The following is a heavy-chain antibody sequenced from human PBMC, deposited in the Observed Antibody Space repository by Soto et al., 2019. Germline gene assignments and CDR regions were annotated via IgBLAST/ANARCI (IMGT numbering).Heavy chain of an antibody. CDR1: GLSFSTYE. J-gene: IGHJ4*02. D-gene: IGHD2-21*02. V-gene: IGHV3-48*03. CDR2: ISTSANTM. Sequence: SLRLSCAASGLSFSTYEMNWFRQAPGKGLEWVSYISTSANTMEYADSVKGRFTISRDNAKNSVYLQVDSVRAEDTAVYYCAPDPFCRGGNCYRNLWGQGHMGTVS. CDR3: APDPFCRGGNCYRNL.